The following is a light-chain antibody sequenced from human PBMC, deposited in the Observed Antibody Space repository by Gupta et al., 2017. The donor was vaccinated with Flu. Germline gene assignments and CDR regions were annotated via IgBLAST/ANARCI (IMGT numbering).Light chain of an antibody. Sequence: QSVLTQPPSASGTPGQRVTISCSGSSSNIGSNTVNWYQQRPGPAPKLLIYSNNQRPSGVPDRFSGSKSGTSASLAISGLQAEDEADYYCAAWDDSLNGLWVFGGGTKLTVL. CDR3: AAWDDSLNGLWV. J-gene: IGLJ3*02. CDR1: SSNIGSNT. V-gene: IGLV1-44*01. CDR2: SNN.